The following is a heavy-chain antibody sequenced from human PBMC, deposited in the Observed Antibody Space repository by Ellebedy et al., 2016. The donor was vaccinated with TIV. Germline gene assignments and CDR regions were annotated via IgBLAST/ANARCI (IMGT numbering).Heavy chain of an antibody. Sequence: SVKVSCXASRGTFSSFVISWVRRAPGQGLEWMGGISPLYGAPYYAQKFQGRVTITADKKTNTVYMQLSSLRSEDTAIYYCARDVADYYGMDVWGQGTTVTVSS. CDR2: ISPLYGAP. V-gene: IGHV1-69*06. CDR3: ARDVADYYGMDV. J-gene: IGHJ6*02. CDR1: RGTFSSFV.